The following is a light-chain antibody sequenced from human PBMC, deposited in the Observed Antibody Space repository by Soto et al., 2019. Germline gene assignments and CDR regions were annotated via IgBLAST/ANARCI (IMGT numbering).Light chain of an antibody. CDR1: QSVSSN. J-gene: IGKJ4*01. CDR2: DAS. V-gene: IGKV3-11*01. Sequence: EIVLTQSPATLSLSPGVRATLSCRASQSVSSNLAWYQQKPGQAPRLLIYDASNRATGVPARFSGSGSGTDFTLTISSLEPEDFAVYYCQQRSNWPLTFGGGTKVDIK. CDR3: QQRSNWPLT.